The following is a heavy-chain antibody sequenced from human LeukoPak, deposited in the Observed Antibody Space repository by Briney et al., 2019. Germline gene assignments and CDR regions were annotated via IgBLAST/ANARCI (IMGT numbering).Heavy chain of an antibody. CDR1: GYTFTSYD. Sequence: GASVTVSCMASGYTFTSYDINWVRQAAAQGLEGMGWMNPNSAHPGSQQKVQGRVTMTRNTSISTAYMDLRNLRSEYTAVYYWSTGGRWLQFSDQILRYWGQGTLATVSS. CDR2: MNPNSAHP. CDR3: STGGRWLQFSDQILRY. J-gene: IGHJ4*02. V-gene: IGHV1-8*01. D-gene: IGHD5-24*01.